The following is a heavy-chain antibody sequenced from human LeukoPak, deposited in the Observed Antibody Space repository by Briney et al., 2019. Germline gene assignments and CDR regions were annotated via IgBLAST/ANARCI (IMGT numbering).Heavy chain of an antibody. CDR2: INSDGSST. Sequence: QSGGSLRLSCAASGFTFSSHSMNWVRQAPGKGLVWVSRINSDGSSTSYADSVKGRFTISRDNAKNTLYLQMNSLRAEDTAVYYCARDRAAAGIKAGPSDWGQGTLVTVSP. D-gene: IGHD6-13*01. J-gene: IGHJ4*02. V-gene: IGHV3-74*01. CDR3: ARDRAAAGIKAGPSD. CDR1: GFTFSSHS.